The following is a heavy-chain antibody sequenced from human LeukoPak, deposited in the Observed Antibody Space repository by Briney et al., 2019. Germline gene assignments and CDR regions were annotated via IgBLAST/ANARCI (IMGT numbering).Heavy chain of an antibody. CDR3: ARGRLNSYDFWSGYYEDYFDY. CDR1: GGSFSGYY. D-gene: IGHD3-3*01. CDR2: INHSGST. J-gene: IGHJ4*02. Sequence: SETLSLTCAVYGGSFSGYYWSWIRQPPGKGLEGIGEINHSGSTNYNPSLKSRVTISVDTSKNQFSLKLSSVTAADTAVYYCARGRLNSYDFWSGYYEDYFDYWGQGTLVTVSS. V-gene: IGHV4-34*01.